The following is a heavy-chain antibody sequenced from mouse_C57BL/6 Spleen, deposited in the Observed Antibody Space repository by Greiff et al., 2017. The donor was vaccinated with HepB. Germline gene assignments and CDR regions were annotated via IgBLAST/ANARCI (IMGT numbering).Heavy chain of an antibody. J-gene: IGHJ1*03. CDR3: TTCGSSYRYFDV. CDR1: GFNIKDYY. Sequence: VHVKQSGAELVRPGASVKLSCTASGFNIKDYYMHWVKQRPEQGLEWIGRIDPEDGDTEYAPKFQGKATMTADTSANTAYLQLSSLTSEDTAVYYCTTCGSSYRYFDVWGTGTTVTVSS. D-gene: IGHD1-1*01. V-gene: IGHV14-1*01. CDR2: IDPEDGDT.